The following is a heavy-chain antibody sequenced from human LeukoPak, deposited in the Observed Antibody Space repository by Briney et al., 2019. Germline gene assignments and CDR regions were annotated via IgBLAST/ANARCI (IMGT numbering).Heavy chain of an antibody. D-gene: IGHD3-22*01. J-gene: IGHJ3*02. V-gene: IGHV4-59*01. CDR3: ARGDYYDGSGSDAFDI. CDR1: GGSISTYY. CDR2: IYYRGSA. Sequence: SGTLSLTCTVSGGSISTYYWSWIRQPPGKGLEWIGYIYYRGSANYNPSLKSRVTISLDTSNNQFSLKLSSVTAADTAVYYCARGDYYDGSGSDAFDIWGQGTMVTVSS.